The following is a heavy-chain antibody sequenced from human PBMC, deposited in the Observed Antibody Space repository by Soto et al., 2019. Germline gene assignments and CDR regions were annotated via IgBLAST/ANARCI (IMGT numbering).Heavy chain of an antibody. CDR3: AAGISPASGISPGHLDY. CDR2: INPNSGGT. Sequence: ASVKVSCKASGYTFTGYYMHWVRQAPGQGLEWMGWINPNSGGTNYAQKFQGWGTMHRDTSTSTGYMELSRLKSDDTAVYYCAAGISPASGISPGHLDYWGQGTLVTVSS. D-gene: IGHD3-3*01. V-gene: IGHV1-2*04. CDR1: GYTFTGYY. J-gene: IGHJ4*02.